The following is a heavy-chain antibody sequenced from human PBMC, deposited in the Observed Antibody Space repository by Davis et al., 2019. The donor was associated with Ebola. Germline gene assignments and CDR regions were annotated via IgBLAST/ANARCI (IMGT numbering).Heavy chain of an antibody. CDR1: GFTFSSYG. CDR2: MWYDGSRQ. D-gene: IGHD5-18*01. J-gene: IGHJ6*04. CDR3: SREVRGGFSPMDL. Sequence: GESLKISCAASGFTFSSYGMHWVRQAPGKGLEWVALMWYDGSRQYYADSVKGRFTVSRDNSKNTLYLQMNSLRAEDTAVYYCSREVRGGFSPMDLWGTGTTVTVSS. V-gene: IGHV3-33*01.